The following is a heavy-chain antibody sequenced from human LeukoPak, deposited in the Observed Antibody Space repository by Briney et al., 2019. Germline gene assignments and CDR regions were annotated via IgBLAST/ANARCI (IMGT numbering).Heavy chain of an antibody. D-gene: IGHD1-26*01. CDR2: IYYSGST. Sequence: SETLSLTCTVSGGSISSYFWTWIRQPPGKGLEWIGYIYYSGSTSHNPSLKSRVTMSVDTSKNQFSLNLNSVTAADTAVYYCARGYLDWFDPWGQGTLVTVSS. CDR1: GGSISSYF. J-gene: IGHJ5*02. CDR3: ARGYLDWFDP. V-gene: IGHV4-59*01.